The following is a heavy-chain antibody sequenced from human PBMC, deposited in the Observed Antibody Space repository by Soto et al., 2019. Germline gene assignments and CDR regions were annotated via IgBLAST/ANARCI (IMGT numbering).Heavy chain of an antibody. CDR1: GYTITALS. V-gene: IGHV1-24*01. J-gene: IGHJ3*02. CDR2: FDPEDGEI. D-gene: IGHD6-13*01. Sequence: ASVKVSCKVSGYTITALSMHWVRQAPGKGLEWMGRFDPEDGEIIYAQKFQGRVAMTEDTSADTAYMELSSLRSEDTAVYYCATSSTWYKGAFDIWGQGTMITVSS. CDR3: ATSSTWYKGAFDI.